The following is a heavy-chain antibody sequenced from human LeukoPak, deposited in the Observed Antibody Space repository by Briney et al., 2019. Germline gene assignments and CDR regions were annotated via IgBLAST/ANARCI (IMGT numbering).Heavy chain of an antibody. CDR1: GGAISTYY. Sequence: SETLSLTCTVSGGAISTYYWSWIRQTPGMGLEWIGYIYYTGSTNYNPSLKSRVTISVDTSKNQFSLKLSSVTAADTAVYYCARGDDLYGSGSYHDSWGQGTLVTVSS. V-gene: IGHV4-59*01. D-gene: IGHD3-10*01. J-gene: IGHJ4*02. CDR2: IYYTGST. CDR3: ARGDDLYGSGSYHDS.